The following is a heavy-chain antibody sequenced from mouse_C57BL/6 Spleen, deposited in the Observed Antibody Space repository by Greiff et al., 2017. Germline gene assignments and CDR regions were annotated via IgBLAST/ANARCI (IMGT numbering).Heavy chain of an antibody. J-gene: IGHJ4*01. Sequence: EVQLQQSGPELVKPGASVKISCKASGYTFTDYYMNWVKQSHGKSLEWIGDINPNNGGTSYNQKFKGKATLTVDKSSSTAYMELRSLTSEDSAVYYWARSNYGAMDYWGQGTSVTVSS. CDR3: ARSNYGAMDY. V-gene: IGHV1-26*01. CDR2: INPNNGGT. CDR1: GYTFTDYY. D-gene: IGHD2-5*01.